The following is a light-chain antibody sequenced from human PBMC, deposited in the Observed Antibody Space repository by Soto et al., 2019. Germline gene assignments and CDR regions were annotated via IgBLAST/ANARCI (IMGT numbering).Light chain of an antibody. CDR2: AAS. CDR3: QQYNNWPRT. CDR1: QSVSSSF. Sequence: NMLNKSPRTLSLSTGGRATLSCRASQSVSSSFLAWYQQKPGQAPRLLIYAASSRATGIPDRFSGSGSGTDFTLTISRLEPEDFAVYYCQQYNNWPRTFGEGAKVDIK. J-gene: IGKJ1*01. V-gene: IGKV3-20*01.